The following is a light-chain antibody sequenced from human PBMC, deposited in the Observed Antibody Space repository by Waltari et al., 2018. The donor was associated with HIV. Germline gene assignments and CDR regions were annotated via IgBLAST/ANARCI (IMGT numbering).Light chain of an antibody. V-gene: IGLV3-10*01. Sequence: SYELTQPPSMSVSPGQTARITCSGDALPKKYAYWYQQKSGQAPILVIYDDTKRPSGIPERFSGSTSGTMATLTISGAQVEDEADYYCYSRDTSGIHFVFGTGTKVTVL. J-gene: IGLJ1*01. CDR2: DDT. CDR1: ALPKKY. CDR3: YSRDTSGIHFV.